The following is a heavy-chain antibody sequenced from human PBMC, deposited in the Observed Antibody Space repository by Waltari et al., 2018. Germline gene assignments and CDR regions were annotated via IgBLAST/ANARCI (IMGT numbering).Heavy chain of an antibody. CDR1: GYTFTRYD. J-gene: IGHJ6*03. Sequence: QVQLVQSGAEVKKPLASVKVSCKASGYTFTRYDINCVRQATGQGIEWMGWMNPNSGNTGYAKKFQGRITMTRNTSISTAHMELSGLTSEDTAVYYCARGIASAGRPAGHYYYYMDVWGKGTTVTVSS. D-gene: IGHD6-13*01. CDR2: MNPNSGNT. V-gene: IGHV1-8*01. CDR3: ARGIASAGRPAGHYYYYMDV.